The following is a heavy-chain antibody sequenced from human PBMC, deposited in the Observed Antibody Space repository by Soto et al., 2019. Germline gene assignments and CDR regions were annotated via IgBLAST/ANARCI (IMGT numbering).Heavy chain of an antibody. Sequence: QVQLVQSGAEVKKPGSSVKVSCKASGGTFCSYTISWVRQAPGQGLEWMGRIIPLLGIANYAQKFQGRVTITADKSTSTAYMELSSLRSEDTAVYYCARREAAAGTGWFDPWGQGTLVTVSS. CDR2: IIPLLGIA. CDR3: ARREAAAGTGWFDP. CDR1: GGTFCSYT. V-gene: IGHV1-69*02. J-gene: IGHJ5*02. D-gene: IGHD6-13*01.